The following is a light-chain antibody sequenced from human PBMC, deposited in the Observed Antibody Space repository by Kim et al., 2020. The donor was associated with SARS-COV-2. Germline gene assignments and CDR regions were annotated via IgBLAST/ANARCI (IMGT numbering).Light chain of an antibody. CDR2: DAS. CDR1: QSVSSF. V-gene: IGKV3-11*01. J-gene: IGKJ3*01. CDR3: QLRTAWPPN. Sequence: EIVLTQSPATLSLSPGERATLSCRASQSVSSFLAWYQQQPGQAPRLLIYDASNRATGIPARFSGSGSGTDFTLTISSLEPEDFAVYYCQLRTAWPPNFGPGTKVDIK.